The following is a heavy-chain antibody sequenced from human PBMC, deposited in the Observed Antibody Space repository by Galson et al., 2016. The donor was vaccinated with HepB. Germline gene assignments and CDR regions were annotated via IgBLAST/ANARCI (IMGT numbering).Heavy chain of an antibody. J-gene: IGHJ6*02. D-gene: IGHD2-21*02. V-gene: IGHV7-4-1*02. Sequence: SVKVSCKASGYTFTTYPVNWLRQAPGPGLEWMGWINTNTGNPTFAQDFTGRFVFSLDTSVSTAYLQIISLKAEDTAVYFCARASCGGDCNQYYYYYYGLDVWGQGTTVAVSS. CDR2: INTNTGNP. CDR1: GYTFTTYP. CDR3: ARASCGGDCNQYYYYYYGLDV.